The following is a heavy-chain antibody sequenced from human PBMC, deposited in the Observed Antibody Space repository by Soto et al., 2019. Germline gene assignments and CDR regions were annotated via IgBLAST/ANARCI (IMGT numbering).Heavy chain of an antibody. Sequence: QVQLEESGGGIVQPGGSLRLSYVASGFSFGNHGMHWVRQARGKGLEWVALISFDDSNKKYADSVKGRFTISRDNSRNMLFLQMNSLRPDDTAVYYCVSTGPDWGQGTQVIVSS. J-gene: IGHJ4*02. CDR1: GFSFGNHG. CDR2: ISFDDSNK. D-gene: IGHD3-10*01. V-gene: IGHV3-30*03. CDR3: VSTGPD.